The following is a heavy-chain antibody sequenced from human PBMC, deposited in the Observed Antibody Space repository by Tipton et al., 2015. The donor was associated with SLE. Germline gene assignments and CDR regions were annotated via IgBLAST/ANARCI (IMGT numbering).Heavy chain of an antibody. D-gene: IGHD1-26*01. CDR1: GFSFSNYS. Sequence: SLRLSCAASGFSFSNYSMHWVRQAQGKGLERVAVIWYDGSKKYYADPVKGRFTISRDNSKNTLYLQMNSLRAADTSVYYCAGELLPCCYGRDAWCDGTTVIVSS. J-gene: IGHJ6*04. CDR2: IWYDGSKK. CDR3: AGELLPCCYGRDA. V-gene: IGHV3-33*08.